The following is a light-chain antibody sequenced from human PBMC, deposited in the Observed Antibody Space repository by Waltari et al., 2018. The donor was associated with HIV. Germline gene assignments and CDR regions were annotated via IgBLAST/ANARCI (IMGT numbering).Light chain of an antibody. CDR1: REHSPYD. V-gene: IGLV4-69*02. Sequence: QFVLTQSPSASASLGASVNPPCTPSREHSPYDIAWHQQQPEQGPPFLMRLLYDGSHIKGDGIPDRFSGSSSGTERFLSISNVQSEDEADYFCQTWGTGVRGIFGGGTKLTVL. J-gene: IGLJ2*01. CDR2: LLYDGSH. CDR3: QTWGTGVRGI.